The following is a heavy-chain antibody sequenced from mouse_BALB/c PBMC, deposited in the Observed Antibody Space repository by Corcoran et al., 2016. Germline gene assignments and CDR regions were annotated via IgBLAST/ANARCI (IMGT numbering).Heavy chain of an antibody. CDR3: ARGWPLDY. V-gene: IGHV14-1*02. CDR2: IDPENGNT. J-gene: IGHJ2*01. CDR1: GFNIKDYY. Sequence: EVQLQQSGAELVRPGALVKLSCKASGFNIKDYYMHWVKQRPEQGLEWIGWIDPENGNTIYDPKFQGKASITADTSSNTAYLQLSSLTSEDTAVYYCARGWPLDYWGQGTTLTVSS. D-gene: IGHD1-1*02.